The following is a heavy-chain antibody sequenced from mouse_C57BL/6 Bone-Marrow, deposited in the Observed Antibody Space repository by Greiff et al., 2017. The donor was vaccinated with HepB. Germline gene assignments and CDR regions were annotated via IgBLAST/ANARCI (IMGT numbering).Heavy chain of an antibody. CDR1: GFSFNTYA. V-gene: IGHV10-1*01. D-gene: IGHD3-3*01. CDR3: VRQRGLLAY. J-gene: IGHJ3*01. Sequence: DVMLVESGGGLVQPKGSLKLSCAASGFSFNTYAMNWVRQAPGKGLEWVARIRSKSNNYATYYADSVKDRFTISRDDSESMLYLQMNNLKTEDTAMYYCVRQRGLLAYWGQGTLVTVSA. CDR2: IRSKSNNYAT.